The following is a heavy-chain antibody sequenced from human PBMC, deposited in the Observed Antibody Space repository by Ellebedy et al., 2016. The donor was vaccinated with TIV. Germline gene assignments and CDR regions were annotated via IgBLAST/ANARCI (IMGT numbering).Heavy chain of an antibody. Sequence: ASVKVSXXASGYTFTSYYMHWVRQAPGQGLEWMGIINPSGVSTNYAQKFQGRVTMTRDTSTSTVYMELSSLRSEDTAVYYRARRSGLYYYYGMDVWGQGTTVTVSS. V-gene: IGHV1-46*01. CDR2: INPSGVST. CDR3: ARRSGLYYYYGMDV. J-gene: IGHJ6*02. CDR1: GYTFTSYY. D-gene: IGHD1-26*01.